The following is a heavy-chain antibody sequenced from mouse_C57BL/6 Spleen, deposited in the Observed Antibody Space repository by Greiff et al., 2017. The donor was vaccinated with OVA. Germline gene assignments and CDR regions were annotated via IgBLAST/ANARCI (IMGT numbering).Heavy chain of an antibody. CDR1: GFTFSDAW. J-gene: IGHJ1*03. CDR3: TRLDYYGSSYGWYFDV. Sequence: EVKVVESGGGLVQPGGSMKLSCAASGFTFSDAWMDWVRQSPEKGLEWVAEIRNKANNHATYYAESVKGRFTISRDDSKSSVYLQMNSLRAEDTGIYYCTRLDYYGSSYGWYFDVWGTGTTVTVSS. V-gene: IGHV6-6*01. D-gene: IGHD1-1*01. CDR2: IRNKANNHAT.